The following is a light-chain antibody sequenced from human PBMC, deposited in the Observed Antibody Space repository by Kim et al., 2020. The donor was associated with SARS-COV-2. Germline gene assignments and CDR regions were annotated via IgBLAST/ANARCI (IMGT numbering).Light chain of an antibody. CDR3: NSRDTSGSL. J-gene: IGLJ2*01. Sequence: SSELTQDPAVSVALGQTVRITCQGDSLRSYYASWYQQKPGQAPTLVVYGKNNRPSWIPDRFSGSSSGTTASLTITGAQAEDEADYYCNSRDTSGSLCGGGTQRTVL. V-gene: IGLV3-19*01. CDR2: GKN. CDR1: SLRSYY.